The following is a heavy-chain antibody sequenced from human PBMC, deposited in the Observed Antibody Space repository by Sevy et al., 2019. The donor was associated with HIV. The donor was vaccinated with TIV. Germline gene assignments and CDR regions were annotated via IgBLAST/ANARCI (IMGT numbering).Heavy chain of an antibody. J-gene: IGHJ4*02. Sequence: GGYLRLSCAASGFTFSSYTMHWVRQAPGKGLEWVAVISFDGSNKYYADSVKGRFTISRDNSKNTLYLQMNSLGVEDTAVYYCASPIRGYTTGWYVVSNDYWGQGTLVTVSS. CDR1: GFTFSSYT. CDR3: ASPIRGYTTGWYVVSNDY. D-gene: IGHD6-19*01. V-gene: IGHV3-30-3*01. CDR2: ISFDGSNK.